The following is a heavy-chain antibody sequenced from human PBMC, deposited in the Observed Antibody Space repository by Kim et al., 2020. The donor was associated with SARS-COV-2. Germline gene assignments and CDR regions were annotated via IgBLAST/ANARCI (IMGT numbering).Heavy chain of an antibody. Sequence: GGSLRLSCTAFGFTFRNYAMSWVRQAPGKGLEWVSTISCSGSSTYYADSVKGRFTISRDNSKNTLYLQMNSLRAEDTAVYYCANHGDDYVSDGSVDYW. CDR1: GFTFRNYA. CDR3: ANHGDDYVSDGSVDY. V-gene: IGHV3-23*01. D-gene: IGHD3-16*01. J-gene: IGHJ4*01. CDR2: ISCSGSST.